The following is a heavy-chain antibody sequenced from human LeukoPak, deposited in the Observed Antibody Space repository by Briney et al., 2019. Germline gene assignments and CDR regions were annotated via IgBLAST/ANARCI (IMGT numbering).Heavy chain of an antibody. CDR2: ISYDESNK. Sequence: GGSLRLSCAASGFTFSNYAMHWVRQAPGKGLEWVAVISYDESNKYYADSVKGRFTISRDNSKNTLYLQMNSLRAEDTAVYYCARPSQGYCSGGSCYPLRFDYWGQGTLVTVSS. CDR3: ARPSQGYCSGGSCYPLRFDY. D-gene: IGHD2-15*01. CDR1: GFTFSNYA. J-gene: IGHJ4*02. V-gene: IGHV3-30-3*01.